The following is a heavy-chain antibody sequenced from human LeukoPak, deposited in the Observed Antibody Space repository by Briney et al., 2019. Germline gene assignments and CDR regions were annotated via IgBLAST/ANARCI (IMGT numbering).Heavy chain of an antibody. CDR3: AGAKITMGRVVISRRSGNWFDP. CDR2: INHSGST. CDR1: GGSFSGYY. V-gene: IGHV4-34*01. Sequence: PSETLSLTCAVYGGSFSGYYWSWIRQPPGKGLEWIGEINHSGSTNYNPSLKSRVTISVGTSKNQFSLQLSSVTAADTAVYYCAGAKITMGRVVISRRSGNWFDPWGQGTLVTVST. J-gene: IGHJ5*02. D-gene: IGHD3-10*01.